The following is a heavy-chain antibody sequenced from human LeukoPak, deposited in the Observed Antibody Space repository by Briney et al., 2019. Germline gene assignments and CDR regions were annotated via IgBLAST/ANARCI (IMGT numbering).Heavy chain of an antibody. J-gene: IGHJ5*02. Sequence: GGSLRLSCAASGFTFDDYGMSWVRQAPGKGLEWVSGINWNGGSTGYADSVKGRFTISRDNAKNSLYLQMNSQRAEDTALYYCARESSGIAAAGRFDPWGQGTLVTVSS. D-gene: IGHD6-13*01. CDR1: GFTFDDYG. V-gene: IGHV3-20*04. CDR2: INWNGGST. CDR3: ARESSGIAAAGRFDP.